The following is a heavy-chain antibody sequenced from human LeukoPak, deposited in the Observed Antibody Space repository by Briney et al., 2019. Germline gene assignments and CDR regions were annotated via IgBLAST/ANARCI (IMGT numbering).Heavy chain of an antibody. CDR2: IKQDGSEN. CDR3: ARRRYGEAFDI. Sequence: GGSLRLSCVASGFTFSSYWMSWVRQAPGKGLEWVANIKQDGSENYFVDAVKGRFTISRDNGRNSLYLQLNSLGVEDTAGYYCARRRYGEAFDIWGQGTMVTVSS. D-gene: IGHD3-9*01. J-gene: IGHJ3*02. CDR1: GFTFSSYW. V-gene: IGHV3-7*01.